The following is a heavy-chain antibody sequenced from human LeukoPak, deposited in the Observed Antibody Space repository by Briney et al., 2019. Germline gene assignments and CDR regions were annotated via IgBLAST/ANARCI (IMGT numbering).Heavy chain of an antibody. CDR3: AREFRTYYDFWSGYYIFDY. V-gene: IGHV1-18*01. CDR1: GYTFTSYG. D-gene: IGHD3-3*01. Sequence: ASVKVSCKASGYTFTSYGISWVRQAPGQGLEWMGWISAYNANTNYAQNLQGRVTMTTDTSTSTAYMELRSLRSDDTAVYYCAREFRTYYDFWSGYYIFDYWGQGTLVTVSS. CDR2: ISAYNANT. J-gene: IGHJ4*02.